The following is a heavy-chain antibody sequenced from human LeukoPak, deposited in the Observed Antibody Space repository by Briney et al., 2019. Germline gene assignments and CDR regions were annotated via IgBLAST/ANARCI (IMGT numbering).Heavy chain of an antibody. D-gene: IGHD6-19*01. CDR1: GFTFSSYG. V-gene: IGHV3-30*18. J-gene: IGHJ4*02. CDR3: AKVGLRQWLGPLDY. Sequence: PGGSLRLSCAASGFTFSSYGMHWVRQAPGKGLEWVAVISYDGSNKYYADSEKGRFTISRDNSKNTLYLQMNSLRAEDTAVYYCAKVGLRQWLGPLDYWGQGTLVTVSS. CDR2: ISYDGSNK.